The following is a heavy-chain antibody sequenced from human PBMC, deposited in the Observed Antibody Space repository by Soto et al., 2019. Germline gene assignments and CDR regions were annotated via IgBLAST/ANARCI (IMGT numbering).Heavy chain of an antibody. V-gene: IGHV1-8*01. CDR2: MSPSSGNT. J-gene: IGHJ6*02. Sequence: QVQLVQSGAEVKKPGASVKVSCKASGYTFTTYEINWVRQVPGQGLEWMGWMSPSSGNTGYVDQFRGRVTMTSNTSMATAFMELSRLRSEEKAVFYCARVGGQVFGDHGMDVGGPGTTVTVSS. CDR3: ARVGGQVFGDHGMDV. D-gene: IGHD3-16*01. CDR1: GYTFTTYE.